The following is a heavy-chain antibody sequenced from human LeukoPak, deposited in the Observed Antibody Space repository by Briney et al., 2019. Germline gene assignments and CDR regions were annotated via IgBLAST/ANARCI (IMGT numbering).Heavy chain of an antibody. CDR3: AVGGRYCSSTSCYSPFDY. Sequence: PGRSLRLSCAASGFTFSTYGMHWVRQAPGKGPEWVAVISYDGSNKYYADSVKGRFTISRDNSKNTLYLQMNSLRAEDTAVYYCAVGGRYCSSTSCYSPFDYWGQGTLVTVSS. V-gene: IGHV3-30*03. CDR2: ISYDGSNK. J-gene: IGHJ4*02. CDR1: GFTFSTYG. D-gene: IGHD2-2*01.